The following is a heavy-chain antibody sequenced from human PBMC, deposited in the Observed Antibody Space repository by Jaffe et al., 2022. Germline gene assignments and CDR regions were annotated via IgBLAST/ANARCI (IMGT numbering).Heavy chain of an antibody. Sequence: QVQLQESGPGLVKPSETLSLTCAVSGYSISSGYYWGWIRQPPGKGLEWIGSIYHSGSTYYNPSLKSRVTISVDTSKNQFSLKLSSVTAADTAVYYCARLSGYGDYVGYWGQGTLVTVSS. V-gene: IGHV4-38-2*01. J-gene: IGHJ4*02. D-gene: IGHD4-17*01. CDR2: IYHSGST. CDR3: ARLSGYGDYVGY. CDR1: GYSISSGYY.